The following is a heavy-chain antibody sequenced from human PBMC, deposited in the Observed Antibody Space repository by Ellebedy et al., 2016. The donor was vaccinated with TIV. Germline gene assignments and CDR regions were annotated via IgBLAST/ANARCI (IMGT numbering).Heavy chain of an antibody. CDR2: ISSSSGYI. CDR3: ARDWDIVVGSVDGFNYGMDV. V-gene: IGHV3-21*01. Sequence: PGGSLRLSCAASGFTFSSYSMNWVRQAPGKGLEWVSSISSSSGYIYYADSVKGRFTLSRDNAKNSLYLQMNSLKAEDTAVYYCARDWDIVVGSVDGFNYGMDVWGQGTTVTVSS. J-gene: IGHJ6*02. D-gene: IGHD2-2*01. CDR1: GFTFSSYS.